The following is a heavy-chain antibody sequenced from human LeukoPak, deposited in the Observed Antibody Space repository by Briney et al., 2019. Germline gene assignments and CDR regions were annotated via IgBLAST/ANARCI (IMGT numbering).Heavy chain of an antibody. CDR3: ARDSVYGSGSYYSVY. J-gene: IGHJ4*02. D-gene: IGHD3-10*01. CDR1: GGTFSSYA. CDR2: IIPIFGTA. Sequence: SVKVSCKASGGTFSSYAISWVRQAPGQGLEWMGGIIPIFGTANYAQKLQGRVTMTTDTSTSTAYMELRSLRSDDTAVYYCARDSVYGSGSYYSVYWGQGTLVTVSS. V-gene: IGHV1-69*05.